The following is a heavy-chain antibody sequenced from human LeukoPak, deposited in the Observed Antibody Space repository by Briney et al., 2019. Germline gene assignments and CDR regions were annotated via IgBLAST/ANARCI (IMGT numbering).Heavy chain of an antibody. CDR1: GFTFSSYA. V-gene: IGHV3-23*01. J-gene: IGHJ3*02. CDR3: AKDPGNAFDI. Sequence: GGSLRLSCAAYGFTFSSYAMSWVRPAPGKGLKWVSAISGSGGSTYYADSVKGLFTISRDNSKNTLYLQMNSLRAEDTAVYYCAKDPGNAFDIWGQGTMVTVSS. CDR2: ISGSGGST.